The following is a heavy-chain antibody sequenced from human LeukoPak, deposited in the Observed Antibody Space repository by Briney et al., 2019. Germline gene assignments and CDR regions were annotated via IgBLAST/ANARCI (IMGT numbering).Heavy chain of an antibody. CDR3: ASRYDILTGFAFDI. CDR2: IRDSGGST. V-gene: IGHV3-23*01. CDR1: GFTFSSYG. Sequence: PGGSLRLSCAASGFTFSSYGMSWVRQAPGKGLEWVSAIRDSGGSTYYADSVKGRFTISRDNSKNTLYLQMNSLRAEDTAVYYCASRYDILTGFAFDIWGQGTMVTVSS. J-gene: IGHJ3*02. D-gene: IGHD3-9*01.